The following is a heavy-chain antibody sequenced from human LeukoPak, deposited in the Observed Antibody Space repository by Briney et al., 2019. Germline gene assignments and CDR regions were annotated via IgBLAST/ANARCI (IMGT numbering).Heavy chain of an antibody. CDR2: ITPNNGGT. CDR1: GYTFTDYY. V-gene: IGHV1-2*06. Sequence: ASVKVSCKASGYTFTDYYMHWVRQAPGQGFEWMGRITPNNGGTNYAQKFQGMVTMTRDTSISTAYMELSRLRSDDTAVYYCAREIGGATSFDYWGQGALVTVSS. J-gene: IGHJ4*02. D-gene: IGHD1-26*01. CDR3: AREIGGATSFDY.